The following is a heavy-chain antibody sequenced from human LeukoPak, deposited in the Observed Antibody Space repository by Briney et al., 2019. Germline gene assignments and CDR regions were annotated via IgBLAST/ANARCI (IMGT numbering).Heavy chain of an antibody. D-gene: IGHD5-24*01. J-gene: IGHJ4*02. Sequence: GESLNISCKGSGYSFTNYWIAWVRQMPGKGLEWMGILYPGDSDTRYSPSFQGQVTISADRSISTAYLQWSSLKASDTAMYYCARASRDGYNQNFDYWGQGTLVTVSS. V-gene: IGHV5-51*01. CDR1: GYSFTNYW. CDR3: ARASRDGYNQNFDY. CDR2: LYPGDSDT.